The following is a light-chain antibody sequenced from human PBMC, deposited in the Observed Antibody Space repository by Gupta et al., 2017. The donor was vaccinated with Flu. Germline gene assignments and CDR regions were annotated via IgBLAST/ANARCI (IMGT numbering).Light chain of an antibody. J-gene: IGLJ2*01. CDR3: GTWDTRLSAEV. CDR2: ENN. Sequence: QSVLTQPPSVSAAPAHKVNISCFGSSSNIGNQFVSWYQPLPGTAPKLLIYENNKRPSGIPDRFSGSKSGTSATLGITGLQTGDEADYYCGTWDTRLSAEVFGGGTKLTVL. CDR1: SSNIGNQF. V-gene: IGLV1-51*02.